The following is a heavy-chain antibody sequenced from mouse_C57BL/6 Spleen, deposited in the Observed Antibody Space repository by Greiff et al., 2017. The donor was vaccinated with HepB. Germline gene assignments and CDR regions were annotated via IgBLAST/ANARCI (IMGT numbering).Heavy chain of an antibody. V-gene: IGHV14-4*01. Sequence: EVKLQESGAELVRPGASVKLSCTASGFNIKDDYMHWVKQRPEQGLEWIGWIDPENGDTEYASKFQGKATITADTSSNTAYLQLSSLTSEDTAVYYCTPLYYYGSSYDFDYWGQGTTLTVSS. CDR1: GFNIKDDY. J-gene: IGHJ2*01. D-gene: IGHD1-1*01. CDR2: IDPENGDT. CDR3: TPLYYYGSSYDFDY.